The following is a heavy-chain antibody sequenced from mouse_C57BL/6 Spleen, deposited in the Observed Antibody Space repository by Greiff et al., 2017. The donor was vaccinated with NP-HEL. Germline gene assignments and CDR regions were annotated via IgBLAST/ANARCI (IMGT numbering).Heavy chain of an antibody. Sequence: EVQLQESGPGLVKPSQSLSLTCSVTGYSITSGYYWNWIRQFPGNKLEWMGYISYDGSNNYNPSLKNRISITRDTSKNQFFLKLNSVTTEDTATYYCARGGDYYGSSPSDYWGQGTTLTVS. J-gene: IGHJ2*01. D-gene: IGHD1-1*01. V-gene: IGHV3-6*01. CDR3: ARGGDYYGSSPSDY. CDR2: ISYDGSN. CDR1: GYSITSGYY.